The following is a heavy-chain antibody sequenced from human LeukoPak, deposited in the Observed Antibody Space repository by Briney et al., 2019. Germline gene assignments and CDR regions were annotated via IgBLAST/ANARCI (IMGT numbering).Heavy chain of an antibody. CDR2: ISYDGSNK. J-gene: IGHJ4*02. D-gene: IGHD3-10*01. V-gene: IGHV3-30*03. Sequence: PGGSLRLSCAASGFTLSSYWMHWVRQAPGKGLVWVAVISYDGSNKYYADSVKGRFTISRDNSKNTLYLQMNSLRAEDTAVYYCARDMSYYGSGSFNYWGQGTLVTVSS. CDR1: GFTLSSYW. CDR3: ARDMSYYGSGSFNY.